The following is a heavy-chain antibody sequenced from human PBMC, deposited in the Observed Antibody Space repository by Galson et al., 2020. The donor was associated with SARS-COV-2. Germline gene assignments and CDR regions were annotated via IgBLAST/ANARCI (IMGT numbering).Heavy chain of an antibody. V-gene: IGHV4-39*01. J-gene: IGHJ5*02. Sequence: SETLTLNCTVSGGSISSSSYYWGRIRQPPGKGLEWIGSIYYSGNTYYNPSLKSRVTISVDTSKNQFSLKLSSVTAADTAVYHCARHDKRIIGWFDPWGQGTLVIVSS. CDR1: GGSISSSSYY. CDR3: ARHDKRIIGWFDP. D-gene: IGHD2-15*01. CDR2: IYYSGNT.